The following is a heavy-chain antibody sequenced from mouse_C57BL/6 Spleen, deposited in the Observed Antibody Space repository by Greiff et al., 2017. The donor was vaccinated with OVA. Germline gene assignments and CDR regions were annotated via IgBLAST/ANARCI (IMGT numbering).Heavy chain of an antibody. V-gene: IGHV1-80*01. CDR1: GYAFSSYW. D-gene: IGHD1-1*01. Sequence: QVQLKQSGAELVKPGASVKISCKASGYAFSSYWMNWVKQRPGKGLEWIGQIYPGDGDTNYNGKFKGKATLTADKSSSTAYMQLSSLTSEDSAVYFCARSGYGSFYAMDYWGQGTSVTVSS. CDR3: ARSGYGSFYAMDY. CDR2: IYPGDGDT. J-gene: IGHJ4*01.